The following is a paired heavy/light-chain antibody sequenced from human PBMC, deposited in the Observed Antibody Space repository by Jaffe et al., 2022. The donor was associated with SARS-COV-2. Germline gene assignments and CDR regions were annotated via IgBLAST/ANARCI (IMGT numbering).Light chain of an antibody. V-gene: IGKV1-5*03. Sequence: DIQMTQSPSTLSASVGDRVTITCRASQNIFTWLAWYQQKPGKAPKVLIYKASGLESGVPSRFSGSGSGTEFTLTISSLQPDDFATYYCQQYNSYSTFGQGTKLEI. CDR1: QNIFTW. CDR2: KAS. J-gene: IGKJ2*01. CDR3: QQYNSYST.
Heavy chain of an antibody. CDR2: TYYRTRWYD. Sequence: QVQLQQSGPGLVKPSQTLSLTCAISGDSVSSNSAVWNWIRQSPSRGLEWLGRTYYRTRWYDDYATSVKGRISINPDTANNQFSLHLNSVTPEDTAVYYCTRGGITSAYTEWGQGTLVTVSS. J-gene: IGHJ4*02. CDR3: TRGGITSAYTE. D-gene: IGHD5-12*01. CDR1: GDSVSSNSAV. V-gene: IGHV6-1*01.